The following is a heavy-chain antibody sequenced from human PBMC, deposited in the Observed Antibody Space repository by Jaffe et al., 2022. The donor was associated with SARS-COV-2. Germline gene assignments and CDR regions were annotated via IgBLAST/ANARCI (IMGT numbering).Heavy chain of an antibody. CDR1: GFTFSGSW. CDR3: ARTYSHCWDP. CDR2: IKPDGSDK. D-gene: IGHD6-13*01. J-gene: IGHJ5*02. V-gene: IGHV3-7*04. Sequence: EVQLVESGGGLVQPGGSLRLSCAASGFTFSGSWMSWVRQAPGKGLEWVANIKPDGSDKYYVDSVKGRFTISRDNAKNSLYLQMNSLRAEDTALYYCARTYSHCWDPWGQGTLVTVSS.